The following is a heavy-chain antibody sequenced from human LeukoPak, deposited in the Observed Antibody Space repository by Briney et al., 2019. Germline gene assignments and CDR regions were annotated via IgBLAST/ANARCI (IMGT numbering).Heavy chain of an antibody. CDR1: GGSISSYY. Sequence: SETLSLTCTVSGGSISSYYWSWIRQPPGKGLEWIGYIYYSGSTNYNPSLKSRVTISVDTSKNQFSLKLSSVTAADTAVYYRARSDGYNEGFDYWGQGTLVTVSS. CDR2: IYYSGST. J-gene: IGHJ4*02. D-gene: IGHD5-24*01. CDR3: ARSDGYNEGFDY. V-gene: IGHV4-59*01.